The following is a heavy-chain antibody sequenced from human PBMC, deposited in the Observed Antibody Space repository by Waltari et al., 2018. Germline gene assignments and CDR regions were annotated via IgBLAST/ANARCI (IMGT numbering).Heavy chain of an antibody. V-gene: IGHV4-4*07. J-gene: IGHJ4*02. CDR1: GGSIRSYY. CDR2: IFTSGIT. Sequence: QVQLQESGPGLVKPLETLSLTCSVSGGSIRSYYWSWSRQPAGKGLEWIGHIFTSGITNYNPSLKSRVTMSVDTSKNQFSLKLTSVTAADTAVYYCARESGDYSPFDNWGQGTLVTVSS. CDR3: ARESGDYSPFDN. D-gene: IGHD4-17*01.